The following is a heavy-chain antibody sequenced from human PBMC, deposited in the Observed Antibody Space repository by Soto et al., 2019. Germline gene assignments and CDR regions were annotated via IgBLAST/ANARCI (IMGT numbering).Heavy chain of an antibody. J-gene: IGHJ5*02. CDR3: ARQAEDIVVVVAASTDNWFDP. Sequence: GESLKISCKGSGYSFTSYWIGWVRQMPGKGLEWMGIIYPGDSDTRYSPSFQGQVTISADKSISTAYLQWSSLKASDTAMYYCARQAEDIVVVVAASTDNWFDPWGQGTLVTVSS. D-gene: IGHD2-15*01. CDR2: IYPGDSDT. V-gene: IGHV5-51*01. CDR1: GYSFTSYW.